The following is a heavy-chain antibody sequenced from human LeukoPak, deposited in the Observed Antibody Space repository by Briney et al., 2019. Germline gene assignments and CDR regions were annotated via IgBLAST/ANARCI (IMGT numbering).Heavy chain of an antibody. CDR2: IWYDGSNK. CDR1: GYTLTELS. D-gene: IGHD3-22*01. J-gene: IGHJ4*02. V-gene: IGHV3-33*01. Sequence: SCKVSGYTLTELSMHWVRQAPGKGLEWVAVIWYDGSNKYYADSVKGRFTISRDNSKNTLYLQMNSLRAEDTAVYYCARGPSDYYDSSGYYGFDYWGQGTLVTVSS. CDR3: ARGPSDYYDSSGYYGFDY.